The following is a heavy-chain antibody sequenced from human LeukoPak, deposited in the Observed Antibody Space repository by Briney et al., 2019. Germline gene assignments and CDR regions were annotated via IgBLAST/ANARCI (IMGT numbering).Heavy chain of an antibody. CDR2: IIPIFGTA. Sequence: ASVKVSCKGSGGTFSSYAISWVRQAPGQGLEWMGGIIPIFGTANYAQKFQGRVTITADESTSTAYMELSSLRSEDTAVYYCASHRYCSSTSCYRRDAFDIWGQGTMVTVSS. J-gene: IGHJ3*02. D-gene: IGHD2-2*02. CDR3: ASHRYCSSTSCYRRDAFDI. CDR1: GGTFSSYA. V-gene: IGHV1-69*13.